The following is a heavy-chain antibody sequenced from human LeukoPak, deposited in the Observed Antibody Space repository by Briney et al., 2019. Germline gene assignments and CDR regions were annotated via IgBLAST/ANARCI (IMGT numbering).Heavy chain of an antibody. CDR1: GGSISSGGYY. D-gene: IGHD3-10*01. V-gene: IGHV4-31*03. CDR2: IYYSGST. J-gene: IGHJ6*02. Sequence: NTSETLSLTCTVSGGSISSGGYYWSWIRQHPGKGLEWIGYIYYSGSTYYNPSPKSRVTISVDTSKNQFSLKLSSVTAADTAVYYCARDSKWQTMVRGAHYYYGMDVWGQGTTVTVSS. CDR3: ARDSKWQTMVRGAHYYYGMDV.